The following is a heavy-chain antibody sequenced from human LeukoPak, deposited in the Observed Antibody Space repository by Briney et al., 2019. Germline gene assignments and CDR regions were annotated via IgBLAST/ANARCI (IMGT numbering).Heavy chain of an antibody. CDR1: GYTFTSYA. CDR2: INAGNGNT. Sequence: WASVKVSCKASGYTFTSYAMHWVRQAPGQRLEWMGWINAGNGNTKHSQKFQGRVTITRDTSASTAYMELSSLRSEDTAVYYCARFPVYCSSTSCLYYFDYWAREPWSPSPQ. D-gene: IGHD2-2*01. V-gene: IGHV1-3*01. J-gene: IGHJ4*02. CDR3: ARFPVYCSSTSCLYYFDY.